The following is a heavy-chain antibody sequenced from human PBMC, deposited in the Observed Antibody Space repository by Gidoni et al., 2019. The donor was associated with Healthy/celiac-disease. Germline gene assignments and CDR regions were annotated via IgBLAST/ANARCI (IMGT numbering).Heavy chain of an antibody. D-gene: IGHD3-16*01. CDR3: ARGHHEWVALGYDYGMDV. J-gene: IGHJ6*02. CDR2: IWYDGSNK. CDR1: GFTFSSYG. V-gene: IGHV3-33*01. Sequence: QVQLVESGGGVVQPGRSLRLSCAASGFTFSSYGMHWVRQAPGKGLEWVAVIWYDGSNKYYADSVKGRFTISRDNSKNTLYLQMNSLRAEDTAVYYCARGHHEWVALGYDYGMDVWGQGTTVTVSS.